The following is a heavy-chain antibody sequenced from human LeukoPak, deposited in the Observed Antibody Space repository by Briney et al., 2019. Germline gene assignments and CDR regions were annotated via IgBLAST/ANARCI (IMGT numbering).Heavy chain of an antibody. D-gene: IGHD5-18*01. CDR1: GGSISSYY. CDR3: ARRPPDMVAFDY. Sequence: SETLSLTCTVSGGSISSYYWSWIRQPPGKGLEWIGYIYYSGSTNYNPSLKSRVSISVDTSKNQFSLRLRFVTAADTAVHYCARRPPDMVAFDYWGQGTLVTVSS. V-gene: IGHV4-59*01. J-gene: IGHJ4*02. CDR2: IYYSGST.